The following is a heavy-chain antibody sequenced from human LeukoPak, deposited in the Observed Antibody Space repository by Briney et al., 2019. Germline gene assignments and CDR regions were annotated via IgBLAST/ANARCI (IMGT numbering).Heavy chain of an antibody. D-gene: IGHD6-6*01. Sequence: TSETLSLTCTVSGGSISSYYWSWIRQPPGKGLEWIGYIYYSGSTNYNPSLKSRVPISVDTCKNQFSLKLSSVTAADTAVYYCARDRGAARLNYYYYGMDVWGQGTTVTVSS. CDR3: ARDRGAARLNYYYYGMDV. V-gene: IGHV4-59*01. CDR2: IYYSGST. J-gene: IGHJ6*02. CDR1: GGSISSYY.